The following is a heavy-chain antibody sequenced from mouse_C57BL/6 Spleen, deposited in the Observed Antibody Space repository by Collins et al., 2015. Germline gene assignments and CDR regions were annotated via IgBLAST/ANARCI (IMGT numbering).Heavy chain of an antibody. CDR1: GYSITSDYA. CDR2: ISYSGST. Sequence: DAQLQESGPGLVKPSQSLSLTCTVTGYSITSDYAWNWIRQFPGNKLEWMGYISYSGSTSYNPSLKSRISITRDTSKNQFFLQLNSVTTEDTATYYCARHGYGGAWFAYWGQGTLVTVSA. J-gene: IGHJ3*01. CDR3: ARHGYGGAWFAY. D-gene: IGHD2-2*01. V-gene: IGHV3-2*02.